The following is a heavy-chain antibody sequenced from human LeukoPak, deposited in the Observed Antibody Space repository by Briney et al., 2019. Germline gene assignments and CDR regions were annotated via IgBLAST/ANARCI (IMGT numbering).Heavy chain of an antibody. CDR2: FDPEDGET. CDR1: RYTPSALA. V-gene: IGHV1-24*01. Sequence: ASVSVSCTVSRYTPSALAIPWGRQAPGQGREWMGGFDPEDGETIYAKKFQGRVTMTEDTSTDTAYMELSSLRSEDTAVYYCATALRYAGDYWGQGTLVTVSS. J-gene: IGHJ4*02. CDR3: ATALRYAGDY. D-gene: IGHD1-1*01.